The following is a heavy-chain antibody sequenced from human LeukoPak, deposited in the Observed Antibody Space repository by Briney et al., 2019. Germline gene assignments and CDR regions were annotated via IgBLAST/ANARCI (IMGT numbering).Heavy chain of an antibody. D-gene: IGHD1-7*01. V-gene: IGHV1-46*01. CDR3: ARQPGTTSFYFDY. J-gene: IGHJ4*02. CDR2: INPSGGST. CDR1: GYTFTSYG. Sequence: ASVKVSCKASGYTFTSYGISWVRQAPGQGLEWMGIINPSGGSTSYAQKFQGRVTMTRDTSTSTVYMELSSLRSEDTAVYYCARQPGTTSFYFDYWGQGTLVTVSS.